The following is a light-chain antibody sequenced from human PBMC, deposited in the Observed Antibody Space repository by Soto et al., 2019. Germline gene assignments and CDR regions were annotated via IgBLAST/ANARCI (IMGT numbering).Light chain of an antibody. CDR3: SSYTSSTIYVV. J-gene: IGLJ2*01. CDR1: NSDVGGYNY. Sequence: QSALTQPASVSGSPGQSITISCTGTNSDVGGYNYVSWYQQHPGKAPKLMIYDVSNRPSGVSNRFSGSKSGNTASLTISGLQTEDEADYYCSSYTSSTIYVVFGGGTKLTVL. V-gene: IGLV2-14*01. CDR2: DVS.